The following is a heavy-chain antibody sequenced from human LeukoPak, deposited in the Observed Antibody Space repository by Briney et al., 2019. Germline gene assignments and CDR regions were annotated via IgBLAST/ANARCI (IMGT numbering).Heavy chain of an antibody. CDR1: GVSISSYY. V-gene: IGHV4-59*08. D-gene: IGHD6-13*01. Sequence: SETLSLTCTVSGVSISSYYWSWIRQPPGKGLEWIGYIYYSGSTNYSPSLKSRVTISLDASKNQFSLKLSSVTAADTAVYYCARHDGSSWYYAFDVWGQGTMVTVSS. J-gene: IGHJ3*01. CDR2: IYYSGST. CDR3: ARHDGSSWYYAFDV.